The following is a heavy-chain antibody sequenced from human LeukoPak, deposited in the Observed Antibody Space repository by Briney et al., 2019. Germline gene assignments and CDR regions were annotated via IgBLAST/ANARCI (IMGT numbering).Heavy chain of an antibody. V-gene: IGHV3-33*01. CDR1: GFTFSTYG. J-gene: IGHJ4*02. D-gene: IGHD4/OR15-4a*01. CDR3: ATDRGAAAFDY. Sequence: GGSLRLSCAASGFTFSTYGMHWVRQAPGKGLEWVAVIRSDGSNEGYADSVRGRFTISRDNSKNTLYLQMNSLRAEDTAVYYCATDRGAAAFDYWGQGTLVTVSS. CDR2: IRSDGSNE.